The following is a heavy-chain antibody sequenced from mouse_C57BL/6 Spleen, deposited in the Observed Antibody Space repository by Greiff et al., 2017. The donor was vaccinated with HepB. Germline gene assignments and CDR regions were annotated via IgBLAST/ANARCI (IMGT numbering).Heavy chain of an antibody. CDR2: IHPNSGST. D-gene: IGHD1-1*01. CDR3: ARGGDGSSYGFAY. CDR1: GYTFTSYW. J-gene: IGHJ3*01. Sequence: QVQLQQSGAELVKPGASVKLSCKASGYTFTSYWMHWVKQRPGQGLEWIGMIHPNSGSTNYNEKFKSKATLTVDKSSSTAYMQLSSLTSEDSAVYYCARGGDGSSYGFAYWGQGTLVTVSA. V-gene: IGHV1-64*01.